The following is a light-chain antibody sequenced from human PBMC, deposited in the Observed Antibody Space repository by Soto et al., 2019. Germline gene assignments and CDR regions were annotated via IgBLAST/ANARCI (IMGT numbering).Light chain of an antibody. V-gene: IGKV3D-15*01. CDR2: RAS. Sequence: EMVFTQSAGSRCVSPGRRSRLSCNYTQSVSNNYLAWYQQKLGQAPRLLIFRASSRATGVPARFSSSGAGPGFTLTISSLQSEDFQVDYCQQYDNWTLTCRGGTKVDIK. CDR3: QQYDNWTLT. CDR1: QSVSNN. J-gene: IGKJ4*01.